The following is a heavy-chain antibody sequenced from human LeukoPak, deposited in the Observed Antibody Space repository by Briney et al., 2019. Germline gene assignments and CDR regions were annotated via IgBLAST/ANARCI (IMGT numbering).Heavy chain of an antibody. CDR1: GFTFSSYA. Sequence: GGSLRLSCAASGFTFSSYAMSWVRQAPGKGLEWVSSISSSSSYIYYADSVKGRFTISRDNAKNSLYLQMNSLRAEDTAVYYCASLGETADYWGQGTLVTVSS. D-gene: IGHD3-16*01. CDR3: ASLGETADY. V-gene: IGHV3-21*01. J-gene: IGHJ4*02. CDR2: ISSSSSYI.